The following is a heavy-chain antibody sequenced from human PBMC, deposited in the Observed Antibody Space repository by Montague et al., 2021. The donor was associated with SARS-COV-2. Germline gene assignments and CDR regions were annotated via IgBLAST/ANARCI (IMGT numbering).Heavy chain of an antibody. J-gene: IGHJ4*02. Sequence: VKPTQTLTLTCTFSGFSLSTSGVGVGWIRQPPGKALEWLALIYWDDDKRYGPSLKTRLTITKDTSKNQVVLTMTNMDPVDTGTYYCAHRLARHYDINAHLCCPLDYWGQGTLVTVSS. CDR2: IYWDDDK. CDR3: AHRLARHYDINAHLCCPLDY. D-gene: IGHD3-22*01. CDR1: GFSLSTSGVG. V-gene: IGHV2-5*05.